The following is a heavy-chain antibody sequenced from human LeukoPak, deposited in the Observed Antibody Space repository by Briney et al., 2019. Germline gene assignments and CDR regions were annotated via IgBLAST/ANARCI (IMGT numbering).Heavy chain of an antibody. Sequence: PSETLSLTCAVSGGSISSTSYYWGWIRQPPGKGLEWIGTIYYSGSTYYSPSLKSPVTISVDTSKYQFSLKVRSVTAADTAVYYCARVPWDPLDAFDIWGQGTMVTVSS. J-gene: IGHJ3*02. CDR3: ARVPWDPLDAFDI. V-gene: IGHV4-39*01. D-gene: IGHD1-26*01. CDR2: IYYSGST. CDR1: GGSISSTSYY.